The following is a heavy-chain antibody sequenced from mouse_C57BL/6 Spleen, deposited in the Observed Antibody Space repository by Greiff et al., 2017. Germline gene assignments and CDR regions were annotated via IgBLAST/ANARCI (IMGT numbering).Heavy chain of an antibody. CDR3: AGRDNSVLTDFDY. J-gene: IGHJ2*01. CDR1: GYAFSSSW. D-gene: IGHD3-2*02. CDR2: IYPGDGDT. V-gene: IGHV1-82*01. Sequence: VQLQQSGPELVKPGASVKISCKASGYAFSSSWMNWVKQRPGKGLEWIGRIYPGDGDTNYTGKVKGKATLTADKTSSTAYMQLSSLTSEDSAVYYCAGRDNSVLTDFDYWGQGTTLTVSS.